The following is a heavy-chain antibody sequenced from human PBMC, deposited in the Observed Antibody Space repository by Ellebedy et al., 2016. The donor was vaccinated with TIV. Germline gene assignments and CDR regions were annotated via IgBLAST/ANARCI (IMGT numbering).Heavy chain of an antibody. CDR3: ARHAATAGNPNMDV. CDR1: GGSISSSTYY. D-gene: IGHD4-23*01. CDR2: MNQSGNT. J-gene: IGHJ6*03. V-gene: IGHV4-39*01. Sequence: SETLSLTCTVSGGSISSSTYYWAWIRQSPGKGLEWIGEMNQSGNTNYNPSLKSRATITVDTSKNHFSLRLSSVTAADTAVYYCARHAATAGNPNMDVWGRGTTVTVSS.